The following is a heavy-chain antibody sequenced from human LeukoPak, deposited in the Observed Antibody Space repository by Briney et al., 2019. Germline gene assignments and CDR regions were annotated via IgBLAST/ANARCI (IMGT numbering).Heavy chain of an antibody. CDR1: GGTFSSYA. V-gene: IGHV1-69*04. CDR3: ARDRHIAVAVECRAFDI. Sequence: GASVKVSCKASGGTFSSYAISWVRQAPGQGLEWMGRIIPILGIANYAQKFQGRVTITADKSTSTAYMELSSLRSADTAVYYRARDRHIAVAVECRAFDIWGQGTMVTVSS. CDR2: IIPILGIA. J-gene: IGHJ3*02. D-gene: IGHD6-19*01.